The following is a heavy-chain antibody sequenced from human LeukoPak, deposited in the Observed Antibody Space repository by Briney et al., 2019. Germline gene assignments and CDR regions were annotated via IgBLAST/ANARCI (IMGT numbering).Heavy chain of an antibody. CDR2: INPNSGGT. D-gene: IGHD3-22*01. Sequence: ASVKVSCKASGYTFTGYYMHWVRQAPGQGLEWMGWINPNSGGTNYAQKFQGRVTMTRDTSISTTYTELSRLRSDDTAVYYCARIVVVIDDAFDIWGQGTMVTVSS. J-gene: IGHJ3*02. V-gene: IGHV1-2*02. CDR1: GYTFTGYY. CDR3: ARIVVVIDDAFDI.